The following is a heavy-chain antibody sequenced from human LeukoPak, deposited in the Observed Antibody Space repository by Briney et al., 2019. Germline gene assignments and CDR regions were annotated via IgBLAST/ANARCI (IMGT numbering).Heavy chain of an antibody. CDR3: ARVLYASRVLRYFDWLHPFDY. Sequence: ASVKVSCKASGYTFTSYGISWVRQAPGQGLEWMGWISAYNGNTNFAQKFQGRVTMTTDTSTSTAYMELRSLRSDDTAVYYCARVLYASRVLRYFDWLHPFDYWGQGTLVTVSS. CDR2: ISAYNGNT. J-gene: IGHJ4*02. V-gene: IGHV1-18*01. CDR1: GYTFTSYG. D-gene: IGHD3-9*01.